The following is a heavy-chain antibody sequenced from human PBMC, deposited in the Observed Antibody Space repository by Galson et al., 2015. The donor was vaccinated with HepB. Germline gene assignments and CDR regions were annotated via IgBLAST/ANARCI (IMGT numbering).Heavy chain of an antibody. CDR3: ARPGLIAAAGTDAFDI. CDR2: ISSSSYT. CDR1: GFTFSDYY. V-gene: IGHV3-11*06. D-gene: IGHD6-13*01. Sequence: SLRLSCAASGFTFSDYYMSWIRQAPGKGLEWVSYISSSSYTNYADSVKGRFTISRDNAKNSLYLQMNSLRAEDTAVYYCARPGLIAAAGTDAFDIWGQGTMVTVSS. J-gene: IGHJ3*02.